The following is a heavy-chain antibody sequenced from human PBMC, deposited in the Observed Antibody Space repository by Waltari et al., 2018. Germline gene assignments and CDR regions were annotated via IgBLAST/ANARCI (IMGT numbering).Heavy chain of an antibody. Sequence: QVQLQESGPGLVKPSQTLSLTCTVSGGSISSGGYYWSWIRQHPGKGLEWIGYIYYSGSTYYNPSLKSLVTISVDTSKTQFSLKLSSLTAADTAVYYCARAKSYYDSSGYYPDAFDIWGQGTMVTVSS. J-gene: IGHJ3*02. V-gene: IGHV4-31*01. CDR1: GGSISSGGYY. D-gene: IGHD3-22*01. CDR2: IYYSGST. CDR3: ARAKSYYDSSGYYPDAFDI.